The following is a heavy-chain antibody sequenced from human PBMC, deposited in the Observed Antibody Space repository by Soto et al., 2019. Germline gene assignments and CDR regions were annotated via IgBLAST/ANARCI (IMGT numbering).Heavy chain of an antibody. CDR3: ARGLFRDYYDSSGYQPVDY. CDR2: IYYSGST. CDR1: GGSISSGGYY. D-gene: IGHD3-22*01. J-gene: IGHJ4*02. Sequence: PSETLSLTCTVSGGSISSGGYYWSWIRQHPGKGLEWIGYIYYSGSTYYNPSLKSRVTISVDTSKNQFSLKLSSVTAADTAVYYCARGLFRDYYDSSGYQPVDYWGQGTLVTVSS. V-gene: IGHV4-31*03.